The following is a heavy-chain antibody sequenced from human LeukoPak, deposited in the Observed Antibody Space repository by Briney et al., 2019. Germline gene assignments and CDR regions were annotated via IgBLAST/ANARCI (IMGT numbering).Heavy chain of an antibody. J-gene: IGHJ4*02. V-gene: IGHV4-34*01. CDR3: ASHSSSWFYYFDY. D-gene: IGHD6-13*01. CDR1: GGSFSGYY. CDR2: INHSGST. Sequence: SETLSLTCAVYGGSFSGYYWSWIRQPPGKGLEWIGEINHSGSTNYNPSLKSRVTISVDTSKNQFSLKLSSVTAADTAVYYCASHSSSWFYYFDYWGQGTLVTVSS.